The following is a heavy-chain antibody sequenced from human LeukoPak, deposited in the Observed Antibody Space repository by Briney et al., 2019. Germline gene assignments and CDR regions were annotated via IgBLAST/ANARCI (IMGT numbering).Heavy chain of an antibody. D-gene: IGHD3-16*01. Sequence: PGGSLRLSCAASGFTFDDYNMHWVRQAPGKGLEWVSVISRDGDITDSADSVRGRFTISRDNRKNSLYLQMNSLRTEDTALYYCAKDKGGAFSMRSPLDYWGQGTLVTVSS. CDR2: ISRDGDIT. V-gene: IGHV3-43*01. CDR1: GFTFDDYN. CDR3: AKDKGGAFSMRSPLDY. J-gene: IGHJ4*02.